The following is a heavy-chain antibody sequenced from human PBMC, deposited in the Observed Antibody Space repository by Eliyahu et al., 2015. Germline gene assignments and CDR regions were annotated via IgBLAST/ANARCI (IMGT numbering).Heavy chain of an antibody. CDR2: IIPSGGST. J-gene: IGHJ4*02. V-gene: IGHV3-23*01. Sequence: EVQLLESGGGLVQPGGSLRLSCAASGFXFSXYAMTWVRQAPGEGLEWVSTIIPSGGSTYYADSVKGRFTISRDNSKNTLYLQMNSLRAEDTALYYCAKDRGQWELRYYFDYWGRGALVTVSS. D-gene: IGHD1-26*01. CDR3: AKDRGQWELRYYFDY. CDR1: GFXFSXYA.